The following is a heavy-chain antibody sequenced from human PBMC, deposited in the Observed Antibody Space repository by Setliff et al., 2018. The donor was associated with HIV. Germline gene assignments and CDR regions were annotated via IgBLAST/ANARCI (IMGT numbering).Heavy chain of an antibody. CDR2: IYYSGNT. CDR1: GGSISSGSYY. D-gene: IGHD1-26*01. V-gene: IGHV4-61*10. CDR3: ARGWGDNSFDS. J-gene: IGHJ5*01. Sequence: PSETLSLTCAVSGGSISSGSYYWSWIRQPAGKGLEWIGHIYYSGNTNYSPSLKSRVTISVDTSKNHFSLKLSSVTAADTAVYYCARGWGDNSFDSWGQGTLVTVSS.